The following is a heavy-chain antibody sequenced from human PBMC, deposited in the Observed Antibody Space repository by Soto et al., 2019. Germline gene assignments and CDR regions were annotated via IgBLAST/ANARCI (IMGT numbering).Heavy chain of an antibody. CDR1: GFIFSDYY. CDR3: TRTLWFGELLYAGMDV. D-gene: IGHD3-10*01. Sequence: GGSLRLSCAASGFIFSDYYMSWIRQAPGKGLEWVSYISSSGHTIYYADSVKGRFTISRDNTKNSLYLEMNILRAEDTGVYYCTRTLWFGELLYAGMDVWGQGTTVTVPS. CDR2: ISSSGHTI. V-gene: IGHV3-11*01. J-gene: IGHJ6*02.